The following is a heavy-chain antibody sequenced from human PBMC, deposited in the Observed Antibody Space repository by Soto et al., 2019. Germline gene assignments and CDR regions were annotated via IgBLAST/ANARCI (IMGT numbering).Heavy chain of an antibody. J-gene: IGHJ4*01. CDR1: GFTFSSYA. D-gene: IGHD6-19*01. CDR2: ISGSGGAT. Sequence: PGGSLRLSCAASGFTFSSYAISWVRPDPGKGLEWVSAISGSGGATYYADSVKGRFTISRDNSKKTVYLQMNSLRGEDTAVYFCAKDQVAVAGSTFDYWGHGTRVTVSS. CDR3: AKDQVAVAGSTFDY. V-gene: IGHV3-23*01.